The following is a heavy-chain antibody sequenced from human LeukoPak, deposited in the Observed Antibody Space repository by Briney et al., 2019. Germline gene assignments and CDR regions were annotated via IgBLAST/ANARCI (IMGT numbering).Heavy chain of an antibody. CDR1: GFTFSSYE. V-gene: IGHV3-48*03. Sequence: PGGSLRLSCAASGFTFSSYEMHWVRQAPGKGLEWVSYIRYSGSTEYYADSVKGRFTISRDDAKKSLYLQMNSLRAEDTAVYFCARFAEVYYYVDVWGTGTTVIVSS. D-gene: IGHD2-21*01. J-gene: IGHJ6*03. CDR2: IRYSGSTE. CDR3: ARFAEVYYYVDV.